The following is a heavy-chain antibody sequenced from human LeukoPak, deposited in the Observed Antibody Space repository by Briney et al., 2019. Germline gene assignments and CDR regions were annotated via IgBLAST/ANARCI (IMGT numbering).Heavy chain of an antibody. CDR3: AKETSGFGEFFDY. CDR1: GFTFSSYG. V-gene: IGHV3-30*18. J-gene: IGHJ4*02. Sequence: GRSLRLSCAASGFTFSSYGMHWVRQAPGKGLEWVAAISYDGSNKYYADSVKGRFTISRDNSKNTLYLQMNSLRAEDTAVYYCAKETSGFGEFFDYWGQGTPVTVSS. D-gene: IGHD3-10*01. CDR2: ISYDGSNK.